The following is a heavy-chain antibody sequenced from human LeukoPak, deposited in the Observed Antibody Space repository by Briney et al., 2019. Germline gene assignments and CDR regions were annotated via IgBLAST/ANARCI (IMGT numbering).Heavy chain of an antibody. Sequence: GGSLRLSCAASGFTFITYGMHWVRQVPGKGLEWVAFIRHDGANKYYTDPVKGRFTISRDNSKNTVYLQMSGLRAEDTAVYYCAKDYGYYGSGSLLDYWGQGTRVTVSS. J-gene: IGHJ4*02. CDR3: AKDYGYYGSGSLLDY. D-gene: IGHD3-10*01. V-gene: IGHV3-30*02. CDR2: IRHDGANK. CDR1: GFTFITYG.